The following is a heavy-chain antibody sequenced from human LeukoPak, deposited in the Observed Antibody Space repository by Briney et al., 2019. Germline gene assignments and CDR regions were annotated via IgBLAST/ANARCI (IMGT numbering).Heavy chain of an antibody. J-gene: IGHJ4*02. Sequence: SETLSLTCTVSGGSISNNYWSWFRQPPGKGLEWIGYIYYSGSTNYNPSLKSRVTISVDTSKCQFSLKLSSVTAADTAVYYCASPKGFWGQGTLVTVSS. V-gene: IGHV4-59*01. CDR2: IYYSGST. CDR3: ASPKGF. CDR1: GGSISNNY.